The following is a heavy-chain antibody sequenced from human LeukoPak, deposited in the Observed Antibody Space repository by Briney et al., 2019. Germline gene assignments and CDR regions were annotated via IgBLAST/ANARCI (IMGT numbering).Heavy chain of an antibody. V-gene: IGHV1-69*13. J-gene: IGHJ5*02. D-gene: IGHD1-1*01. CDR2: IIPIFGTA. CDR3: ARDGTTGTTNWFDP. CDR1: GGTFSSYA. Sequence: ASVKVSCKASGGTFSSYAISWVRQAPGQGLEWMGGIIPIFGTANYAQKFQGRVTITADESTSTAYMELSSLRSEDAAVYYCARDGTTGTTNWFDPWGQGTLVTVSS.